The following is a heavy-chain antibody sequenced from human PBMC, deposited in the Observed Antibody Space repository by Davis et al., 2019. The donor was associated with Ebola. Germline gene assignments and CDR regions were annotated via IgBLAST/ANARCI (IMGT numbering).Heavy chain of an antibody. J-gene: IGHJ4*02. V-gene: IGHV4-38-2*02. CDR2: IYHSGST. CDR1: GYSISSGYY. CDR3: ARHTSLGY. Sequence: SETLSLTCTVSGYSISSGYYWGWIRQPPGKGLEWIGSIYHSGSTYYNPSLKSRVTISVDTSKNQFSLKLSSVTAADTAVYYCARHTSLGYWGQGTLVTVSS. D-gene: IGHD3-16*01.